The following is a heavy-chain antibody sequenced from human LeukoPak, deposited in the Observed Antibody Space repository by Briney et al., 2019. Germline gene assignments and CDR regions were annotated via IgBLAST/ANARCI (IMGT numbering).Heavy chain of an antibody. D-gene: IGHD2-21*01. CDR2: IRSSSDTI. CDR3: ASDSDYSFDY. J-gene: IGHJ4*02. Sequence: GGSLRLSCAASGFTFSIYSMNWVRQAPGKGLEWVSYIRSSSDTIYYADSVKGRFTISRDNAKSSPYLQMNSLRDEDTAMYFCASDSDYSFDYWGQGTLVTVSS. CDR1: GFTFSIYS. V-gene: IGHV3-48*02.